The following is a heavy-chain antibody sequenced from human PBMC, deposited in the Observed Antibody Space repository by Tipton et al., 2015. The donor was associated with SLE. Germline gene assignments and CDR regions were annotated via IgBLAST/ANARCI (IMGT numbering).Heavy chain of an antibody. CDR1: GGSISSYY. J-gene: IGHJ1*01. CDR3: ARGDHSSSWYGLD. D-gene: IGHD6-13*01. Sequence: LRLSCTVSGGSISSYYWSWIRQPPGKGLEWIGYIYTSGSTNYNPSLKRRVTISVDTSKNQFSLKLSSVAAADTAVYYCARGDHSSSWYGLDWGQGTLVTVSS. CDR2: IYTSGST. V-gene: IGHV4-4*08.